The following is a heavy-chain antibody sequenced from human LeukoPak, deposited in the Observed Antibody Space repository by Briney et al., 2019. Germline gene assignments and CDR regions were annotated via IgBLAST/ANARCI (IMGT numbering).Heavy chain of an antibody. J-gene: IGHJ5*02. CDR1: GGSISSSSYY. CDR2: IYTSGST. D-gene: IGHD5-18*01. CDR3: ARHHLTRRDGYSLNWFDP. V-gene: IGHV4-39*07. Sequence: SETLSLTCTVSGGSISSSSYYWGWIRQPPGKGLEWIGRIYTSGSTNYNPSLKSRVTMSVDTSKNQFSLKLSPVTAADTGVYYCARHHLTRRDGYSLNWFDPWGQGTLVTVSS.